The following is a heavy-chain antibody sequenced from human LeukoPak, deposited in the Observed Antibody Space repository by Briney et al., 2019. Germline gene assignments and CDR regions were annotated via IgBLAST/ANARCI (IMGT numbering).Heavy chain of an antibody. V-gene: IGHV1-8*03. D-gene: IGHD5-18*01. CDR1: GYTFTSYD. CDR3: ARASHGYSYATFDP. CDR2: MNPNSGNT. J-gene: IGHJ5*02. Sequence: ASVKVSCKASGYTFTSYDINWVRQATGQGLEWMGWMNPNSGNTGYAQKFQGRVTITRNTSISTAYMELSSLRSEDTAVYYCARASHGYSYATFDPWGQGTLVTVSS.